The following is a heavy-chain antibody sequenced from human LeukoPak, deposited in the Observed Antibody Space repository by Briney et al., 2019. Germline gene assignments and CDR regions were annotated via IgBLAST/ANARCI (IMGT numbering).Heavy chain of an antibody. CDR2: ISGSGGST. CDR3: AKDPGSSSWYLNWFDP. Sequence: GGSLRLSCAASGFTFSIYAMSWVRQAPGKGLEWVSAISGSGGSTYYADSVKGRFTISRDNSKNTLYLQMNSLRAEDTAVYYCAKDPGSSSWYLNWFDPWGQGTLVTVSS. J-gene: IGHJ5*02. D-gene: IGHD6-13*01. CDR1: GFTFSIYA. V-gene: IGHV3-23*01.